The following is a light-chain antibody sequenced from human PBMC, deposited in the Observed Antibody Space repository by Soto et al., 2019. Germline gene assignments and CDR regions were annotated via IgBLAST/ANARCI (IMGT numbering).Light chain of an antibody. CDR3: QQYKSYSPYT. V-gene: IGKV1-5*01. CDR1: QSISSW. J-gene: IGKJ2*01. CDR2: DAS. Sequence: DIQMTQSPSTLSASVGDRVTITCRASQSISSWLAWYQQKPGKAPKLLIYDASSLESGVPSRFSGSGSGTEFTRPISSLQPDDFATYYCQQYKSYSPYTFGQGTKLEIK.